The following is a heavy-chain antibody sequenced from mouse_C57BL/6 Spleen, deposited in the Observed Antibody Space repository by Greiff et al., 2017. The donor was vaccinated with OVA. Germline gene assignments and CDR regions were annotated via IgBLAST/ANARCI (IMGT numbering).Heavy chain of an antibody. CDR1: GYTFTDYY. V-gene: IGHV1-26*01. CDR2: INPNNGGT. CDR3: ARGTLIWLRRFDY. D-gene: IGHD2-2*01. J-gene: IGHJ2*01. Sequence: EVKLQQSGPELVKPGASVKISCKASGYTFTDYYMNWVKQSHGKSLEWIGDINPNNGGTSYNQKFKGKSTLTVDKSSSTAYMELRSLTSEDSAVEYCARGTLIWLRRFDYWGQGTTLTVSS.